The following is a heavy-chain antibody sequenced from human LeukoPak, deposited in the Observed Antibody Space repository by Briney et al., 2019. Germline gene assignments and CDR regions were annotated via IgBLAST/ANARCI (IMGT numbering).Heavy chain of an antibody. CDR3: ARIRDGYNDAYDL. D-gene: IGHD5-24*01. Sequence: ATVKVSCKASGYTFTNSYIHWVRQAPGQVLEWMGLINPDGGNTNYAQNFQGRVTLTRDTSTSTVYMELSSLRSEDTAIYYCARIRDGYNDAYDLWGQGTVVTVPS. V-gene: IGHV1-46*01. CDR1: GYTFTNSY. J-gene: IGHJ3*01. CDR2: INPDGGNT.